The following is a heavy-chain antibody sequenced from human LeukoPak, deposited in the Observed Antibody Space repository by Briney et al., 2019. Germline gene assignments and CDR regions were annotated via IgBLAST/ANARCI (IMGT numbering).Heavy chain of an antibody. CDR1: GYRFSSYW. CDR2: IYPTDSDI. CDR3: ARVPNTIFGVEDSFDH. V-gene: IGHV5-51*01. J-gene: IGHJ5*02. Sequence: GESLKISCQASGYRFSSYWIAWVRQRPGQGLEWMGVIYPTDSDIRYSQSFQGQVTISVDRSISTAYLEWTSVEPSDTATYFCARVPNTIFGVEDSFDHWGQGTPVNVFS. D-gene: IGHD3-3*01.